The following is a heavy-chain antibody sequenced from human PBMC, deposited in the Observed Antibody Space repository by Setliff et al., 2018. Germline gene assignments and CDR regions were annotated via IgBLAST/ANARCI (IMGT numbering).Heavy chain of an antibody. CDR3: ARDQGHGITAAGPDF. V-gene: IGHV1-2*06. CDR1: GYTFSGYY. J-gene: IGHJ4*02. CDR2: INPNSGGT. D-gene: IGHD6-13*01. Sequence: GASVKVSCKASGYTFSGYYMHWVRQAPGQGLEWMGRINPNSGGTNYAQKFQGRVTMTSDSSISTAYMELSGLRSDDTAVNFCARDQGHGITAAGPDFWGQGTLVTVSS.